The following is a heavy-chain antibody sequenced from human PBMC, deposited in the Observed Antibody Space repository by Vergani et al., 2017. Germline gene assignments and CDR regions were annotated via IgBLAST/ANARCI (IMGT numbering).Heavy chain of an antibody. Sequence: QVQLQQWGGGLLKPSETLSLTCVVNGASFTSYHWTWIRQSPGEGLEWVCDIDHTGRPDYNPSLKSRLTMSVHKSRNQFSLTLISVTATDTAIYFGARVNTETNGHLYYYYYRDGWGQGTEVTVS. J-gene: IGHJ6*03. CDR2: IDHTGRP. V-gene: IGHV4-34*01. CDR3: ARVNTETNGHLYYYYYRDG. D-gene: IGHD4-11*01. CDR1: GASFTSYH.